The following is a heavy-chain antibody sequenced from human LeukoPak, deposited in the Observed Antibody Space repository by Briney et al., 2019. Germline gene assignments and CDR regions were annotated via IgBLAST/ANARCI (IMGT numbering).Heavy chain of an antibody. CDR2: IYYSGST. Sequence: PSETLSLTCTVSGGSISSSSYYWGWIRQPPGKGLEWIGSIYYSGSTYYNPSLKSRVTISVDTSKNQFSLKLSSVTAADTAVYYCARGLEYSSSSVDYYYYMDVWGKGTTVTVSS. V-gene: IGHV4-39*07. J-gene: IGHJ6*03. CDR3: ARGLEYSSSSVDYYYYMDV. CDR1: GGSISSSSYY. D-gene: IGHD6-6*01.